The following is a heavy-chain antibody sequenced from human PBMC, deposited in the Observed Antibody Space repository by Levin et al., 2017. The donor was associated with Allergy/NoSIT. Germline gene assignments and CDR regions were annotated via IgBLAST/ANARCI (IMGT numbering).Heavy chain of an antibody. CDR3: ARDTAPRDYYYGMDV. CDR2: IYSGGST. Sequence: GESLKISCAASGFTVSSNYMSWVRQAPGKGLEWVSVIYSGGSTYYADSVKGRFTISRDNSKNTLYLQMNSLRAEDTAVYYCARDTAPRDYYYGMDVWGQGTTVTVSS. V-gene: IGHV3-53*01. J-gene: IGHJ6*02. CDR1: GFTVSSNY.